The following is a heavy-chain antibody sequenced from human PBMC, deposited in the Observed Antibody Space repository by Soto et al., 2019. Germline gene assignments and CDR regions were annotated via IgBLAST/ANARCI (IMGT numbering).Heavy chain of an antibody. CDR3: ARDGYYRSADAFPI. D-gene: IGHD3-10*01. J-gene: IGHJ3*02. V-gene: IGHV1-69*13. Sequence: SVKVSFKASGGTFSSYAISWVRQAPGQGLEWMGGIIPIFGTANYAQKFQGRVTITADESTSTAYMELSSLRCEDTAVYYCARDGYYRSADAFPIWGLGTMVTVSS. CDR2: IIPIFGTA. CDR1: GGTFSSYA.